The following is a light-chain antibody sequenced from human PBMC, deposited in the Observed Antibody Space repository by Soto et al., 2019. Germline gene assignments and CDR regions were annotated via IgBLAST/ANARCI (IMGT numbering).Light chain of an antibody. CDR3: QQSFGTFMYT. J-gene: IGKJ2*01. Sequence: EIFLTQSPDTLSLSLGDGATLSCRASQIVPASYLAWYQQKPGQAPRLLIYGATNRATGISDRFSGRGSGTDFTLTISRLEPEDFATYYCQQSFGTFMYTFGQGTKLEIK. V-gene: IGKV3-20*01. CDR2: GAT. CDR1: QIVPASY.